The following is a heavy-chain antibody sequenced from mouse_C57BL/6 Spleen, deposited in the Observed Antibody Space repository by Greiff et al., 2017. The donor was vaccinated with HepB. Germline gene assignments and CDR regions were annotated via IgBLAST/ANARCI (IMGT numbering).Heavy chain of an antibody. CDR1: GFTFSSYA. D-gene: IGHD2-1*01. CDR2: ISDGGSYT. CDR3: GSDGNYAWFAY. V-gene: IGHV5-4*03. J-gene: IGHJ3*01. Sequence: DVMLVESGGGLVKPGGSLKLSCAASGFTFSSYAMSWVRQTPEKRLEWVATISDGGSYTYYPDNVKGRCTISRDNAKNNLYLQMSHLKSEDTAMYYCGSDGNYAWFAYWGQGTLVTVSA.